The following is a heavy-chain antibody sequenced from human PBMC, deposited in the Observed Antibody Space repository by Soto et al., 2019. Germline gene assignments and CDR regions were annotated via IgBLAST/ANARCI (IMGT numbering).Heavy chain of an antibody. CDR3: ARFGAAAAHDDN. CDR1: GVSISENH. CDR2: VHFSGST. V-gene: IGHV4-59*01. D-gene: IGHD6-13*01. J-gene: IGHJ4*01. Sequence: QVRLQESGPGLVKPSQTLSLTCGVSGVSISENHWSWIRQAPGKGLEWVGYVHFSGSTTYNPSLAPRLNISFDMSKSQVYLQLTSVTAADTAVYYCARFGAAAAHDDNWGRGVLVTVSS.